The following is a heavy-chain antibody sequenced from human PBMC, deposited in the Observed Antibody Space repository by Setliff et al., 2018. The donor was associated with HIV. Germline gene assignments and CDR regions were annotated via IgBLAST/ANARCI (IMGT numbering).Heavy chain of an antibody. CDR2: MYYSGNT. Sequence: PSETLSLTCTVSGGSISTNYYWGWIRQPPGKGLEWIGSMYYSGNTYYNPSLKSRVTISVDTSKNQFSLKLNSVTAADTAVYFCARAPSCADSWCYMYYYYYYGMDVWGLGTTVTVSS. CDR1: GGSISTNYY. J-gene: IGHJ6*02. D-gene: IGHD2-8*01. V-gene: IGHV4-39*07. CDR3: ARAPSCADSWCYMYYYYYYGMDV.